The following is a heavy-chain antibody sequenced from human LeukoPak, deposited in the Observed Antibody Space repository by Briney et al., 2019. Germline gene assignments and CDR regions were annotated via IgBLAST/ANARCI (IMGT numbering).Heavy chain of an antibody. D-gene: IGHD3-10*01. CDR2: ISGSGGST. V-gene: IGHV3-23*01. CDR3: AKDLRPGWFGEPGPIDY. J-gene: IGHJ4*02. Sequence: GGSLRLSCAASGFTFSSYAMSWVRQAPGKGLEWVAAISGSGGSTYYADSVKGRFTISRDNSKNTLYLQMNSLRAEDTAVYYCAKDLRPGWFGEPGPIDYWGQGTLVTVSS. CDR1: GFTFSSYA.